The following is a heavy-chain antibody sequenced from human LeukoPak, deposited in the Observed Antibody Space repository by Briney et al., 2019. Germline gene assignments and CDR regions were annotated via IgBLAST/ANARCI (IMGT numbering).Heavy chain of an antibody. V-gene: IGHV4-38-2*02. J-gene: IGHJ4*02. CDR2: IYHSGST. D-gene: IGHD6-19*01. CDR3: ASTRGIAVAGPFDY. Sequence: SETLSLTCTVSGYSISSGYYWGWIRQPPGMGLEWIGSIYHSGSTYYNPSLKSRVTISVDTSKNQFSLKLSSVTAADTAVYYCASTRGIAVAGPFDYWGQGTLVTVSS. CDR1: GYSISSGYY.